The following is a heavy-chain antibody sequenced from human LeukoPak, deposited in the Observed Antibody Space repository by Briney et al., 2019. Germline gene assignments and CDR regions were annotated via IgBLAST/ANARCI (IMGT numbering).Heavy chain of an antibody. Sequence: SQTLSLTCTVSGGSISSGGYYWSWIRQPPGKGLEWIGYIYHSGSTYYNPSLKSRVTISVDRSKNQFSLKLSSVTAADTAVYYCARDPAYGSGSYRPYYFDYWGQGTLVTVSS. CDR1: GGSISSGGYY. CDR3: ARDPAYGSGSYRPYYFDY. D-gene: IGHD3-10*01. CDR2: IYHSGST. J-gene: IGHJ4*02. V-gene: IGHV4-30-2*01.